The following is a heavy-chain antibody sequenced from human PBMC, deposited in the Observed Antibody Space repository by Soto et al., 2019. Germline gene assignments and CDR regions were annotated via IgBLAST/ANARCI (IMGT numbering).Heavy chain of an antibody. CDR1: GYTFTSYY. Sequence: ASVKVSCKGSGYTFTSYYMHWVRQAPGQGLELMGTINPSGGSTKYAQKFQGRVTMTSDTSTRTLYMEVSSLRSEDTAVYYCARGAEYSSGWDGFHYWGQGTPVTVYS. CDR2: INPSGGST. D-gene: IGHD6-25*01. J-gene: IGHJ4*02. CDR3: ARGAEYSSGWDGFHY. V-gene: IGHV1-46*01.